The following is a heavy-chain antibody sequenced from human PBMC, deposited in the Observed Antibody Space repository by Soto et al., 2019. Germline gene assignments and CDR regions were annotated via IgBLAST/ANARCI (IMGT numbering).Heavy chain of an antibody. D-gene: IGHD2-2*01. CDR2: ISGSGGST. CDR3: AKGWAVVPAATLDY. J-gene: IGHJ4*02. CDR1: GFTFSSYA. V-gene: IGHV3-23*01. Sequence: EVQLLESGGGLVQPGGSLRLSCAASGFTFSSYAMSWVRQAPGQGLEWVSAISGSGGSTYYADSVKGRFTISGDNSKNTLYLQMNSLRAEDTAVYYCAKGWAVVPAATLDYWGQGTLVTVSS.